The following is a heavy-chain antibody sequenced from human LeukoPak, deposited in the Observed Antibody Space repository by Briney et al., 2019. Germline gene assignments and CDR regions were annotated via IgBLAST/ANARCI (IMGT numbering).Heavy chain of an antibody. CDR3: ATLGEYYDSSGYYCN. Sequence: PSETLSLTCAVYGGSFNGFYWSWIRQPPGKGLEWIGEINHSGSTYYNPSLKSRVTISVDTSKNQFSLKLTSVTAADTAVYYCATLGEYYDSSGYYCNWGQGTLVTVSS. D-gene: IGHD3-22*01. CDR2: INHSGST. J-gene: IGHJ4*02. V-gene: IGHV4-34*01. CDR1: GGSFNGFY.